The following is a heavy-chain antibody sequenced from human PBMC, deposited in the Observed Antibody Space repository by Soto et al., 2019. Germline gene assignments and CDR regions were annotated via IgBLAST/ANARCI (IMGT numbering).Heavy chain of an antibody. J-gene: IGHJ6*03. D-gene: IGHD3-3*01. CDR2: ISAYNGNT. CDR1: GYTFTSYG. V-gene: IGHV1-18*01. Sequence: GASVKVSCKASGYTFTSYGISWVRQAPGQGLEWMGWISAYNGNTNYAQKLQGRVTMTTDTSTSTAYMELRSLRSDDTAVYYCARTSHYNDFWSGSYYYYMDVWGKGTTVTVSS. CDR3: ARTSHYNDFWSGSYYYYMDV.